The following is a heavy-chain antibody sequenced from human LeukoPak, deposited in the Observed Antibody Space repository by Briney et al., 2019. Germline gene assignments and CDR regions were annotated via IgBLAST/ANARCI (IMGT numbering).Heavy chain of an antibody. D-gene: IGHD3-16*01. V-gene: IGHV1-2*06. Sequence: ASVKVSCKASGYTFTGYYMHWVRQAPGQGLEWMGRINPNSGGTNYAQKFQGRVTMTRDTSISTAYMELSRLRSDDTAVYYCARAIDAYNYDYVWGGYYFDYWGQGTLVTASS. CDR2: INPNSGGT. J-gene: IGHJ4*02. CDR1: GYTFTGYY. CDR3: ARAIDAYNYDYVWGGYYFDY.